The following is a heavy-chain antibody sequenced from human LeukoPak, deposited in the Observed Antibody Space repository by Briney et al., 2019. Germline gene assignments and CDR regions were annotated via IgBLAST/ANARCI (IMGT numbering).Heavy chain of an antibody. V-gene: IGHV3-9*01. D-gene: IGHD6-19*01. CDR3: AKGSSGWDFDY. CDR2: ISWNSGSI. CDR1: GFTFDDYA. Sequence: GGSLRLSCAASGFTFDDYAMHWVRQAPGKGLEWVSGISWNSGSIGYADSVKGRFTISRDNAKNSLYLQMNSLRAEDTALYYCAKGSSGWDFDYWGQGTLVTVSS. J-gene: IGHJ4*02.